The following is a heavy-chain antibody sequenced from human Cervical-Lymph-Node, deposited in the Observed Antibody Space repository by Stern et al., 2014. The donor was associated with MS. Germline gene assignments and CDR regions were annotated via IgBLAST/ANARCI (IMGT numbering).Heavy chain of an antibody. V-gene: IGHV5-51*03. D-gene: IGHD1-1*01. J-gene: IGHJ4*02. CDR2: IYPGDSET. Sequence: VQLGQSGAEVKKPGESLTISCEVSGYRFTNNWIGWVRQMPGKDLEWMGIIYPGDSETRYSPSFQGQVTILVAKSTPTPYLQWSSLKPSDTAIYYCARRGHGYMGIDYWGQGTLVTVSS. CDR3: ARRGHGYMGIDY. CDR1: GYRFTNNW.